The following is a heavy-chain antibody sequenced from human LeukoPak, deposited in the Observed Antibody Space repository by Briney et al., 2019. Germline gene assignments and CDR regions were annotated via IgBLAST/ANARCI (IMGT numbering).Heavy chain of an antibody. V-gene: IGHV3-66*01. J-gene: IGHJ5*02. CDR2: IYSGGST. CDR1: GLTVSSNY. D-gene: IGHD3-10*01. CDR3: ARESSYYYGSGSYNH. Sequence: GGSLRLSCAASGLTVSSNYMSWVRQAPGKGLEWVSVIYSGGSTYYADSVKGRFTISRDNSKNTLYLQMNSLRAEDTAVYYCARESSYYYGSGSYNHWGQGTLVTVSS.